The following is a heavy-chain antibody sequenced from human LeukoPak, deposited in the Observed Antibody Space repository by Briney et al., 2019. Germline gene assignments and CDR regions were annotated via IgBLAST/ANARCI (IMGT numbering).Heavy chain of an antibody. V-gene: IGHV4-59*01. Sequence: GSLRLSCAASGFTFSSYYWSWIRQPPGKGLEWIGYIYYSGYTNYNPSLKSRVTISVDTSKNQFSLKLSSVTAADTAVYYCARGETNHLNWFDPWGQGTLVTVSS. CDR3: ARGETNHLNWFDP. D-gene: IGHD1-14*01. J-gene: IGHJ5*02. CDR2: IYYSGYT. CDR1: GFTFSSYY.